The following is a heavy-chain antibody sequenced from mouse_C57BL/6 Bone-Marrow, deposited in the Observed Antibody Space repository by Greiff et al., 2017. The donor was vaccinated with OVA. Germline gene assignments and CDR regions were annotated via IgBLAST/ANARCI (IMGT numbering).Heavy chain of an antibody. J-gene: IGHJ4*01. Sequence: EVQLQQSGPGLAKPSQTLSLTCSVTGYSITSDYWNWIRKFPGNKLEYMGYISYSGSTYYNPSLKSRISITRDTSKNQYYLQLNSVTTEDTATYYCARSLSFYDGYYYAMDYWGQGTSVTVSS. CDR2: ISYSGST. D-gene: IGHD2-3*01. CDR3: ARSLSFYDGYYYAMDY. CDR1: GYSITSDY. V-gene: IGHV3-8*01.